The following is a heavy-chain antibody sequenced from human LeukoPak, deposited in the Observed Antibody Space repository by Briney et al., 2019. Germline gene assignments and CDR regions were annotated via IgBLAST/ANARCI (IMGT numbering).Heavy chain of an antibody. J-gene: IGHJ6*03. D-gene: IGHD6-6*01. Sequence: ASVKVSCKASGGTFTNYAFSWVRQAPGQGPEWMGGIIPIFGTANYAQRFQGRVTITADESTSTAYMELSNLRSEDTAVYYCATSRWYSSSPYYYYCMDVWGEGTTVTVSS. V-gene: IGHV1-69*01. CDR1: GGTFTNYA. CDR2: IIPIFGTA. CDR3: ATSRWYSSSPYYYYCMDV.